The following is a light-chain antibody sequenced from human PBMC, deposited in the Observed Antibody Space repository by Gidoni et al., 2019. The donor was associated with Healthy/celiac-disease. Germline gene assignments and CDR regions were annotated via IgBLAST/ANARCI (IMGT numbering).Light chain of an antibody. V-gene: IGKV2-28*01. Sequence: DIVMTQSPLSLPVTPGEPASISCRSSQSLLHSNGYNYLDWYLQEPGQSPQLLIYLGSNRASGVPDRFSGSGSGTDFTLKISRVEAEDVGVYYCMQALQTPQITFGGGTKVEIK. CDR1: QSLLHSNGYNY. CDR3: MQALQTPQIT. J-gene: IGKJ4*01. CDR2: LGS.